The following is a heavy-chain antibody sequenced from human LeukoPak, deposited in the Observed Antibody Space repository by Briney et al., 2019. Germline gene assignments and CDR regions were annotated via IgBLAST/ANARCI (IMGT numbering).Heavy chain of an antibody. J-gene: IGHJ4*02. CDR2: ISSSSSYI. CDR3: AREGFVASFDY. D-gene: IGHD3-16*01. V-gene: IGHV3-21*01. Sequence: AGSLSLSCAGSGFTFSSYSRTWLRQAPGKGLEWVSSISSSSSYIYYADSVKGRFTISRDNAKNSLYLQMNSLRAEDTAVYYCAREGFVASFDYWGQGTLVTVSS. CDR1: GFTFSSYS.